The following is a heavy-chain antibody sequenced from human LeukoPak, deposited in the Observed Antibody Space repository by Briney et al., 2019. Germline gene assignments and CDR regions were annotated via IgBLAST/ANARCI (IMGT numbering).Heavy chain of an antibody. D-gene: IGHD2-2*01. CDR2: IIPIFGTA. CDR1: GGTFSSYA. CDR3: AMHCSSTRGYEGTDY. J-gene: IGHJ4*02. Sequence: ASVHVSCKSSGGTFSSYAISWVRQAPGQGLAWMGGIIPIFGTANYAQKFQGRVTITTDETTSTAYMELSSLRSEDTAVYYCAMHCSSTRGYEGTDYWGQGTLVTVSS. V-gene: IGHV1-69*05.